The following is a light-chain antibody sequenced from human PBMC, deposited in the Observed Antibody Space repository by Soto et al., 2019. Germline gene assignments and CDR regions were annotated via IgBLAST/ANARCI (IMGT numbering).Light chain of an antibody. J-gene: IGLJ3*02. Sequence: QSVLTQPPSVSGAPGQRVTISCTGSSSNIGAGYDVHWYQQLPGTAPKLLIHGNNNRPSGVPDRFSGSKSGTSASLAITGLQAEDEADYYCQSYDSSLSGVFGGGTQLTVL. CDR3: QSYDSSLSGV. CDR1: SSNIGAGYD. V-gene: IGLV1-40*01. CDR2: GNN.